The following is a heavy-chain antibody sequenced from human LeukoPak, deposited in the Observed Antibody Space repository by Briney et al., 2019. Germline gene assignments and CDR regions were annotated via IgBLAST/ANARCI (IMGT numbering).Heavy chain of an antibody. V-gene: IGHV1-69*05. CDR3: ASSVTALGLFDY. J-gene: IGHJ4*02. Sequence: GSSVKVSCKASGGTFSSYAISWVRQAPGQGLEWMGGIIPIFGTANYAQKFQGRVTITTDESTSTAYMELSSLRSGDTAVYYCASSVTALGLFDYWGQGTLVTVSS. CDR1: GGTFSSYA. CDR2: IIPIFGTA. D-gene: IGHD1-14*01.